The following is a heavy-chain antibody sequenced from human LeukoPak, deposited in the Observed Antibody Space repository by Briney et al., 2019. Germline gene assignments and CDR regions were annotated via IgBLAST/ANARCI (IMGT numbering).Heavy chain of an antibody. CDR1: GYSFRSYW. D-gene: IGHD2-2*01. CDR2: IYPGDSRT. J-gene: IGHJ5*02. V-gene: IGHV5-51*01. Sequence: GESLKISCKGTGYSFRSYWIGWVRQMPGKGMEWMGVIYPGDSRTRYNPSLQGQVTISVDKSINTAYLEWVSLKASDTAMYYCACRDLTSTWSYPWGQGTLDTVSS. CDR3: ACRDLTSTWSYP.